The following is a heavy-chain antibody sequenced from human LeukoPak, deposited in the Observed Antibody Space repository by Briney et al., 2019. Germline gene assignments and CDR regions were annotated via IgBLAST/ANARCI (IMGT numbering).Heavy chain of an antibody. V-gene: IGHV3-9*01. CDR1: GFTFDDYA. Sequence: GGSLRLSCAASGFTFDDYAMHRVRQAPGKGLEWVSGISWNSGSIGYADSVKGRFTISRDNAKNSLYLQMNSLRAEDTALYYCAKDMASSYYYGMDVWGQGTTVTVSS. J-gene: IGHJ6*02. D-gene: IGHD1-26*01. CDR3: AKDMASSYYYGMDV. CDR2: ISWNSGSI.